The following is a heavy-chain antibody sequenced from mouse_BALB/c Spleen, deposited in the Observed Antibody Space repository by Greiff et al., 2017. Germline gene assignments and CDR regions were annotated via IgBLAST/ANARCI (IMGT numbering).Heavy chain of an antibody. CDR3: ARSITTVDYFDY. V-gene: IGHV1S126*01. D-gene: IGHD1-1*01. CDR2: IDPSDSET. J-gene: IGHJ2*01. CDR1: GYSFTSYW. Sequence: QVQLKESGPQLVRPGASVKISCKASGYSFTSYWMHWVKQRPGQGLEWIGMIDPSDSETRLNQKFKDKATLTVDKSSSTAYMQLSSPTSEDSAVYYCARSITTVDYFDYWGQGTTLTVSS.